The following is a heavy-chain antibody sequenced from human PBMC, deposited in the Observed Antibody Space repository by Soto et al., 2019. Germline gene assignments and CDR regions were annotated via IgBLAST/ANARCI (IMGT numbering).Heavy chain of an antibody. D-gene: IGHD3-16*01. V-gene: IGHV4-30-4*01. Sequence: QVQLQESGPGLVKPSQTLSLTCAVSGGSVSSGDYYWTWIRQPPGKGLEWIGYIYHSGSTYYNPSRKSRLTISLATSKNQFSLKLSSVNAADTAVYYCSRKSGSAYYFDFWGQGTLVTVSS. J-gene: IGHJ4*02. CDR1: GGSVSSGDYY. CDR3: SRKSGSAYYFDF. CDR2: IYHSGST.